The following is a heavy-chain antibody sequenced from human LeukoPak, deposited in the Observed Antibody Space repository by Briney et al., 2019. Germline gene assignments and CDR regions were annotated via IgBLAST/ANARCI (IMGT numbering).Heavy chain of an antibody. CDR3: ARVTGQWLVLYYYYYMDV. D-gene: IGHD6-19*01. Sequence: VKVSCKASGYTFTSYDINWVRQATGRGLEWMGWMNPNSGNTGYAQKFQGRVTMTRNTSISTAYMELSSLRSEDTAVYYCARVTGQWLVLYYYYYMDVWGKGTTVTISS. CDR1: GYTFTSYD. V-gene: IGHV1-8*01. CDR2: MNPNSGNT. J-gene: IGHJ6*03.